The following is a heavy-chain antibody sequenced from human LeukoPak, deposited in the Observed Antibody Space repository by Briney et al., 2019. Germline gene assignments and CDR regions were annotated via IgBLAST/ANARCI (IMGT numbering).Heavy chain of an antibody. CDR2: ISNSGDAT. V-gene: IGHV3-23*01. CDR1: GFTFSNYW. CDR3: AKAPPYKKYFDY. D-gene: IGHD1-1*01. Sequence: GGSLRLSCVASGFTFSNYWMHWVRQAPGKGLEWVSTISNSGDATYYADSVKGRFTISRDNSKNTLYLQMNSLRAEDTAVYYCAKAPPYKKYFDYWGQGTLVTVSS. J-gene: IGHJ4*02.